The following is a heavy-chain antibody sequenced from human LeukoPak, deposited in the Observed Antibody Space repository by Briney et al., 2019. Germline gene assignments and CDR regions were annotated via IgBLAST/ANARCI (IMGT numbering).Heavy chain of an antibody. CDR3: ACSRYCTNGVCSGRRGYYFDY. V-gene: IGHV1-18*01. CDR1: GYTFTSYG. CDR2: ISAYNGNT. J-gene: IGHJ4*02. D-gene: IGHD2-8*01. Sequence: ASVKVSCKASGYTFTSYGISWVRQAPGQGLEWMGWISAYNGNTNYAQKFQGRVTITADESTSTAYMELSSLRSEDTAVYYCACSRYCTNGVCSGRRGYYFDYWGQGTLVTVSS.